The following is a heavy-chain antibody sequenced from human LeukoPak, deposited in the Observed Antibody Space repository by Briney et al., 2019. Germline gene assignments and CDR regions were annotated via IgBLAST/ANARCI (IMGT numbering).Heavy chain of an antibody. D-gene: IGHD5-24*01. Sequence: GASVKVSCKASGYTFTSYYMHWVRQAPGQGLEWMGWINPNSGGTNYAQKFQGWVTMTRDTSISTAYMELSRLRSDDTAVYYCAVVRRWLQGGMWFDPWGQGTLVTVSS. CDR2: INPNSGGT. CDR3: AVVRRWLQGGMWFDP. J-gene: IGHJ5*02. V-gene: IGHV1-2*04. CDR1: GYTFTSYY.